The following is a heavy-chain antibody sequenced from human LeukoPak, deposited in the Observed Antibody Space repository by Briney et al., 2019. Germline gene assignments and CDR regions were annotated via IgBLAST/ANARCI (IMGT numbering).Heavy chain of an antibody. Sequence: SETLSFTCTVSGGSISSSSYYWGWIRQPPGKGLEWIGTIYYRGSTSYNPSLKSRVTISVDTSKNQLSLKLSSVTAADTAVYYCARKASTMIIVVWGQGTLVTVSS. V-gene: IGHV4-39*07. J-gene: IGHJ4*02. CDR1: GGSISSSSYY. CDR2: IYYRGST. D-gene: IGHD3-22*01. CDR3: ARKASTMIIVV.